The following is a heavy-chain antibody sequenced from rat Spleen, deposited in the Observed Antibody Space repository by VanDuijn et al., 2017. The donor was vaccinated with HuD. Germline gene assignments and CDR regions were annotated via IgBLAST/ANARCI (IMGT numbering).Heavy chain of an antibody. V-gene: IGHV5-31*01. CDR1: GFTFNNYW. D-gene: IGHD2-2*01. J-gene: IGHJ1*01. Sequence: EVQLVESGGGLVQPGRSLKLSCVASGFTFNNYWMTWIRQAPTKGLEWVASINPGGFNTYYRDSVKGRFTVSRDDAKSPLYLQMDSLRSEDTATYYCARAGYLRDWYFDFWGPGTMVTVSS. CDR3: ARAGYLRDWYFDF. CDR2: INPGGFNT.